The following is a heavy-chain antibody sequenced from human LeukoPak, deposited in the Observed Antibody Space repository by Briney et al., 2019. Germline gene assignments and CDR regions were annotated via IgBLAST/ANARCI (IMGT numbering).Heavy chain of an antibody. J-gene: IGHJ4*01. D-gene: IGHD6-19*01. CDR2: IIPDSGGT. CDR3: ARGYSSGSSYYFDY. CDR1: GYTLTGYY. V-gene: IGHV1-2*02. Sequence: ASVKVSCKASGYTLTGYYMHWMRQAPGQGLEWMGWIIPDSGGTYYAQKFQGRVTMTRDTSISTAYMELSGLRPDDTAVYYCARGYSSGSSYYFDYWGQGTLVTVSS.